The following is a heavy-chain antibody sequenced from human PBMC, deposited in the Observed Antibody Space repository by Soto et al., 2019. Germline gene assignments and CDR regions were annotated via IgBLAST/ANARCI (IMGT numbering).Heavy chain of an antibody. CDR1: GFTFSSYG. CDR3: ARKPWGYYDILTGPDYYYYGMDV. Sequence: PGGSLRLSCAASGFTFSSYGMHWVRQAPGKGLEWVAVISYDGSNKYYADSVKGRFTISRDNSKNTLYLQMNSLRAEDTAVYYCARKPWGYYDILTGPDYYYYGMDVWGQGTTVTVSS. J-gene: IGHJ6*02. D-gene: IGHD3-9*01. V-gene: IGHV3-30*03. CDR2: ISYDGSNK.